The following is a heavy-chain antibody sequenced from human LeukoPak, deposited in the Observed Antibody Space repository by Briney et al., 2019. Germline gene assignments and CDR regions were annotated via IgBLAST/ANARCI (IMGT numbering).Heavy chain of an antibody. V-gene: IGHV3-7*01. D-gene: IGHD2-21*02. CDR1: GFTFSGYW. J-gene: IGHJ4*02. CDR3: TLPPDY. CDR2: INQDGSEK. Sequence: PGGSLRFSCAASGFTFSGYWMSWVRQAPGKGLEWVANINQDGSEKYYVDSVKGRFTISRDNSKNTLYLQMNSLRAEDTAVYYCTLPPDYWGQGTLVTVSS.